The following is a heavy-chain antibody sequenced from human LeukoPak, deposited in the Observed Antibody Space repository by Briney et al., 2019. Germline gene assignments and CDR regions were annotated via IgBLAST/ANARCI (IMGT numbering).Heavy chain of an antibody. J-gene: IGHJ4*02. CDR2: INASGGST. Sequence: ASVKVSCKASGYTFTSYYMHWVRQAPGQGLEWMGIINASGGSTTYAQKFQGRVTMTRDMSTNTIYMELSSLRSEDTAVYYCTRSGHAGERDYWGQGTLVTVSS. CDR3: TRSGHAGERDY. CDR1: GYTFTSYY. D-gene: IGHD1-1*01. V-gene: IGHV1-46*01.